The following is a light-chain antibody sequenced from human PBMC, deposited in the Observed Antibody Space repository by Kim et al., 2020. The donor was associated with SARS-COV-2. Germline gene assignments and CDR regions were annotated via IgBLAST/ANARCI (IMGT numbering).Light chain of an antibody. J-gene: IGLJ2*01. CDR1: SSNIRTGYI. CDR2: GNN. CDR3: QSYDRSLSGVI. V-gene: IGLV1-40*01. Sequence: RVTFSCPGSSSNIRTGYIVNRDQQLSGTAPKLLLYGNNKRPAGVPDRFSDSKSGTSDSLAITGLQAEDEADNYCQSYDRSLSGVIFGRGTQLTVL.